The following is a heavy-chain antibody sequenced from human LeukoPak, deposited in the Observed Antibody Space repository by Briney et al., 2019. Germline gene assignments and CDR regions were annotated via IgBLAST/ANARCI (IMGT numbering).Heavy chain of an antibody. Sequence: GGSLRLSCAASGFTFSSYAMSWVRQAPGKGLEWVSAISGSGGSTYYADSVKGRFTISRDNSKNTLYLQMNSPRAEDTAVYYCASTPYCSSTSCYPQRPSWFDPWGQGTLVTVSS. CDR1: GFTFSSYA. V-gene: IGHV3-23*01. D-gene: IGHD2-2*01. CDR3: ASTPYCSSTSCYPQRPSWFDP. J-gene: IGHJ5*02. CDR2: ISGSGGST.